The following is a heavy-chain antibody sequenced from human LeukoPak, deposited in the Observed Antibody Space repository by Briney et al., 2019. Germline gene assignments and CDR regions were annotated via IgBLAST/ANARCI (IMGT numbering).Heavy chain of an antibody. CDR3: VKDQSAAARGLTITLGDY. D-gene: IGHD3-10*01. Sequence: GGSLRLSCSASGFTFSTYAMHWVRQAPGKGLEYVSAISSKGGSTYYADSVKGRFTISRDNSKNTLYLQMSSLRPEDTAVYYCVKDQSAAARGLTITLGDYWGQGTLVTVSS. CDR1: GFTFSTYA. J-gene: IGHJ4*02. CDR2: ISSKGGST. V-gene: IGHV3-64D*06.